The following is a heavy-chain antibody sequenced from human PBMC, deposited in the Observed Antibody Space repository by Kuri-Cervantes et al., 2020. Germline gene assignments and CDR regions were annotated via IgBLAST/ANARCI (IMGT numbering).Heavy chain of an antibody. V-gene: IGHV3-30*18. D-gene: IGHD3-10*01. Sequence: GESLKISCAASGFTFSSYGMHWVRQAPGKGLEWVAVIAYDGSNKYYADSVKGRFTISRDNSKNTLYLQMNSLRAEDTAVYYCAKGRYYHGSGSYRDGMDVWGQGTTVTVSS. CDR2: IAYDGSNK. CDR1: GFTFSSYG. CDR3: AKGRYYHGSGSYRDGMDV. J-gene: IGHJ6*02.